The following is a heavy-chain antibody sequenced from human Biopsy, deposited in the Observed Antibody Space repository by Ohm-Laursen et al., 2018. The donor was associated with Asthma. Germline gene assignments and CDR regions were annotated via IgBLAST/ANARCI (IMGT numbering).Heavy chain of an antibody. CDR3: ARTYFDFLTGQVHDAFAM. D-gene: IGHD3-9*01. CDR1: GYTFINYA. CDR2: INAANGNT. V-gene: IGHV1-3*01. J-gene: IGHJ3*02. Sequence: ASVKVSCKASGYTFINYAIHWVRQAPGHSLEWMGWINAANGNTKYSQKFQGRLTISRDTSASTAYMDLSSLRSEDTAVYCCARTYFDFLTGQVHDAFAMWGQGTMVTVSS.